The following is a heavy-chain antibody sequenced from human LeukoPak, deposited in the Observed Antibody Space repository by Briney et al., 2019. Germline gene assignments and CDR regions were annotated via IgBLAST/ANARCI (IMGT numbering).Heavy chain of an antibody. CDR2: TYYRSQWYT. CDR1: GDSVSSDSAA. J-gene: IGHJ5*02. D-gene: IGHD6-6*01. V-gene: IGHV6-1*01. Sequence: SQTLSLTCAISGDSVSSDSAAWNWIRQSPSRGLEWLGRTYYRSQWYTGYAGSVQSRIIINPDTSKNQFSLKLSSVTAADTAVYYCASHHYSSSSLWFDPWGQGTLVTVSS. CDR3: ASHHYSSSSLWFDP.